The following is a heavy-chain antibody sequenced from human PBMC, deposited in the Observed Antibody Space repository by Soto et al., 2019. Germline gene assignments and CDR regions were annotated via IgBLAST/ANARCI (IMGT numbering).Heavy chain of an antibody. D-gene: IGHD3-16*01. CDR1: GYSVPNYW. CDR3: ARHLVHASRRPYFGN. J-gene: IGHJ4*02. CDR2: IYPSDSYI. Sequence: SLTISCNAYGYSVPNYWICWVRQMPRKGLEWMGTIYPSDSYINYSPSFQGDVTISADKSISTAYLQWSSLKASDTAMYYCARHLVHASRRPYFGNWGEGTLVTVSS. V-gene: IGHV5-10-1*01.